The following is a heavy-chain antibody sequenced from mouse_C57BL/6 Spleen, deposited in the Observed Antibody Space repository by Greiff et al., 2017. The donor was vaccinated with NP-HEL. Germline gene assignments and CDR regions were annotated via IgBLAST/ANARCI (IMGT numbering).Heavy chain of an antibody. CDR2: IWSGGST. D-gene: IGHD2-5*01. J-gene: IGHJ4*01. Sequence: QVQLQQSGPGLVQPSQSLSITCTVSGFSLTSYGVHWVRQSPGKGLEWLGVIWSGGSTDYNAAFISRLSISKDNSKSQVFFKMNSLQADDTAIYYCARKGGPYSNYPLSMDYWGQGTSVTVSS. V-gene: IGHV2-2*01. CDR3: ARKGGPYSNYPLSMDY. CDR1: GFSLTSYG.